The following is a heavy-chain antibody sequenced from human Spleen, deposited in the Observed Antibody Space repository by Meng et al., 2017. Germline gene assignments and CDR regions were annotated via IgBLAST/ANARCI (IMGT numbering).Heavy chain of an antibody. D-gene: IGHD3-22*01. Sequence: VPLQESGPGLVRPSETLSLTCTVPGGSVSSGSYYWSWIRQPPGKGLEWIGYIYYSGSTNYNPSLKSRVTISVDTSKNQFSLKLSSVTAADTAVYYCARGRYYYDSSGFDYWGQGTLVTVSS. CDR2: IYYSGST. CDR3: ARGRYYYDSSGFDY. V-gene: IGHV4-61*01. CDR1: GGSVSSGSYY. J-gene: IGHJ4*02.